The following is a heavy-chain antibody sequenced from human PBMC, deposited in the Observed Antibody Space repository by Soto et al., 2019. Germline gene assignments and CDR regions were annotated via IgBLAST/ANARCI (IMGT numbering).Heavy chain of an antibody. Sequence: GGSLRLSCAASGFTFSSYWMHWVRQAPGKGLVWVSRINSDGSSTSYADSVEGRFTISRDNAKNTLYLQMNSLRAEDTAVYYCARGRVLGRYFDCPAFDIWGQGTMVTDSS. CDR2: INSDGSST. V-gene: IGHV3-74*01. CDR1: GFTFSSYW. J-gene: IGHJ3*02. CDR3: ARGRVLGRYFDCPAFDI. D-gene: IGHD3-9*01.